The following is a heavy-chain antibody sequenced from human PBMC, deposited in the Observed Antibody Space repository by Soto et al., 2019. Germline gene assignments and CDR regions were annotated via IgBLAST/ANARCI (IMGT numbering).Heavy chain of an antibody. Sequence: QVQLVQSGAEVKKPWASVKVSCKASGYTFTSYDINWVRQATGQGLEWMGWMNPNSGNTGYAQKFQGRVTMTRNTSISTAYMELSSLRSEDTAVYYCATAFLGNYYYYYMDVWGKGTTVTVSS. J-gene: IGHJ6*03. D-gene: IGHD3-10*01. CDR1: GYTFTSYD. CDR3: ATAFLGNYYYYYMDV. V-gene: IGHV1-8*01. CDR2: MNPNSGNT.